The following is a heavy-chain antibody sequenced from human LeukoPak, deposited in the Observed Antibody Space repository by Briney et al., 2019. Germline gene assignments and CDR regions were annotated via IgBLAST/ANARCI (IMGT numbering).Heavy chain of an antibody. D-gene: IGHD3-16*01. CDR1: GFTFSSYV. Sequence: PGRSLRLSCAASGFTFSSYVMHWVRQAPGKGLEWVAFIRYDGSNKYYADSVKGRFTISRDNSKNTLYLQMNSLRAEDTAVYYCAKALMITFGGVDYWGQGTLVTVSS. J-gene: IGHJ4*02. CDR3: AKALMITFGGVDY. CDR2: IRYDGSNK. V-gene: IGHV3-30*02.